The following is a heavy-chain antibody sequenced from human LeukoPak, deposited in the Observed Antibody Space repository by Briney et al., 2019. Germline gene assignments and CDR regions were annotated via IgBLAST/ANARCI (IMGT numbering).Heavy chain of an antibody. D-gene: IGHD6-19*01. V-gene: IGHV3-11*03. CDR3: ARSRGAGPGAYFDY. Sequence: GGSLRLSCAASGSTFSDEYMSWIRQAPGKGLEWVSYISNSGSYTNHADSVKGRFTISRDNAKNSLYLQMNSLRAEDTAVYYCARSRGAGPGAYFDYWGQGTLITVSS. J-gene: IGHJ4*02. CDR1: GSTFSDEY. CDR2: ISNSGSYT.